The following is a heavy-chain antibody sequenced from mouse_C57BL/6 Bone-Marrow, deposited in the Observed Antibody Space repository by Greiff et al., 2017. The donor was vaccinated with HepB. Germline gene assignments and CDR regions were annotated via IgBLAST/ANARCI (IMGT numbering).Heavy chain of an antibody. CDR3: ARTIYYGNWMDY. V-gene: IGHV1-63*01. D-gene: IGHD2-1*01. CDR2: IYPGGGYT. J-gene: IGHJ4*01. CDR1: GYTFTNYW. Sequence: QVHVKQSGAELVRPGTSVKMSCKASGYTFTNYWIGWAKQRPGHGLEWIGDIYPGGGYTNYNEKFKGKATLTADKSSSTAYMQFSSLTSEDSAIYYCARTIYYGNWMDYWGQGTSVTVSS.